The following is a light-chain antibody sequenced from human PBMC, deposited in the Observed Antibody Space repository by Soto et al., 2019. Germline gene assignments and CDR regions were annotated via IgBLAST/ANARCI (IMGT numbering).Light chain of an antibody. Sequence: EIVLTQSPGSLSSSPGQRATLSCRASQSVDTTFFAWYQKKPGQAPRLLIYGASKRATGIPDRLSGSGSGTDFTLITSRLEHEDFAVYYCQQYRISVTFGQGTKVGIK. CDR2: GAS. CDR1: QSVDTTF. V-gene: IGKV3-20*01. J-gene: IGKJ1*01. CDR3: QQYRISVT.